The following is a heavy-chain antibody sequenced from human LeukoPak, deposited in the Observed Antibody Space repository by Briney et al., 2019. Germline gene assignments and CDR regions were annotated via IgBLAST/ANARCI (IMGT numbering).Heavy chain of an antibody. CDR1: GYTFTSYD. V-gene: IGHV1-18*01. J-gene: IGHJ4*02. CDR2: ISPYNGNT. Sequence: ASVKVSCKASGYTFTSYDISWVRQAPGQGLEWMGWISPYNGNTNYAPKFQGRVTLTTDTSTSTAYMELRSLRSDDTAVYYCAREEVAAGPYFDYWGQGTLVTVSS. D-gene: IGHD6-13*01. CDR3: AREEVAAGPYFDY.